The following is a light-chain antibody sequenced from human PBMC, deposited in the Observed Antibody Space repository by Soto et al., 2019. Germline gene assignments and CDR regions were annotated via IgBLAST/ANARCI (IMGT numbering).Light chain of an antibody. V-gene: IGKV3-20*01. CDR3: QQYGSSPLT. Sequence: EIVLTQSPGTLSLSPGERATLSCRASQSVSSSYLAWYQQKPGQAPRLLIYGASSRATGIPDRFSGSGSGRDVTLTISRLEPEDFAVYYCQQYGSSPLTFGAGTKVVI. CDR1: QSVSSSY. J-gene: IGKJ3*01. CDR2: GAS.